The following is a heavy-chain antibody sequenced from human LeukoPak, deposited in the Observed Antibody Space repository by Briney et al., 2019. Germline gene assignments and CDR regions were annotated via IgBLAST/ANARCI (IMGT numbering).Heavy chain of an antibody. CDR1: GFTFSSYS. CDR3: ARANMVSSYYYYYYMDD. V-gene: IGHV3-21*01. Sequence: GGSLRLSCAASGFTFSSYSMNWVRQAPRKGLEGVSSISSSSSSIYYADSLKGRFTISRDNAKNSLYLKMSSLRAEDTAVYYCARANMVSSYYYYYYMDDWGKGTTVTVSS. D-gene: IGHD5-18*01. J-gene: IGHJ6*03. CDR2: ISSSSSSI.